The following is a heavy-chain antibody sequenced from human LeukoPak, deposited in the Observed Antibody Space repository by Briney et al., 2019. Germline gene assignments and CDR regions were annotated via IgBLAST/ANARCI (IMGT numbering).Heavy chain of an antibody. V-gene: IGHV4-4*02. Sequence: PSETLSLTCAVSGGSISSSNWWSWVRQPPGKGLEWIGEIYHSGSTNYNPSLKSRVTISVDKSKNQFSLKLSSVTAADTAVYYCARSYYYDSSGYPAEDAFDIWGQGTMVTVSS. CDR3: ARSYYYDSSGYPAEDAFDI. CDR2: IYHSGST. D-gene: IGHD3-22*01. CDR1: GGSISSSNW. J-gene: IGHJ3*02.